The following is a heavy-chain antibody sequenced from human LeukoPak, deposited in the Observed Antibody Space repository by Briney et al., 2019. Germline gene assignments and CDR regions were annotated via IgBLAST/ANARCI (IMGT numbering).Heavy chain of an antibody. D-gene: IGHD4-17*01. J-gene: IGHJ4*02. V-gene: IGHV4-59*01. Sequence: KPSETLSLTCTVSGGSISSYSWNWIRQPPGKGLEWIGYIYDSGSTNCNPSLKSRVTMSLDTSKNQFSLKLSSVTAADTAVYYCARGPTLTTDYWGQGTLVTVSS. CDR2: IYDSGST. CDR1: GGSISSYS. CDR3: ARGPTLTTDY.